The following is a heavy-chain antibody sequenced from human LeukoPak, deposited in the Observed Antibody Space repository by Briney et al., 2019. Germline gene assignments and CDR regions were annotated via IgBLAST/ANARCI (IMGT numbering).Heavy chain of an antibody. V-gene: IGHV3-30*18. Sequence: GRSLRLSCAASGFTFSGYGIHWVREAPSKGLEWVAFISYDGSIKYYVDSVKGRFTISRDNSQNTLYLQVNSLRVEDTAFYYCAKALGSTCLDYWGQGTLVTVSS. D-gene: IGHD6-13*01. CDR2: ISYDGSIK. CDR3: AKALGSTCLDY. CDR1: GFTFSGYG. J-gene: IGHJ4*02.